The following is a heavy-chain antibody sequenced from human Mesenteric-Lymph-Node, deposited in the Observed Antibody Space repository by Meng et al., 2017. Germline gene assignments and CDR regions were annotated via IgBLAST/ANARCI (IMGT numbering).Heavy chain of an antibody. CDR1: GGSVSSGGYY. CDR2: IYYSGST. D-gene: IGHD6-19*01. J-gene: IGHJ4*02. CDR3: ARVSSGWDYFDY. V-gene: IGHV4-31*03. Sequence: QVRLRESGPGLVKPSQTLSLTCTVSGGSVSSGGYYWTWIRQHPGKGLEWFGHIYYSGSTFYNPSLKRRVIISIDTSKNQFSLNLRSVTAADTAVYYCARVSSGWDYFDYWGQGTLVTVSS.